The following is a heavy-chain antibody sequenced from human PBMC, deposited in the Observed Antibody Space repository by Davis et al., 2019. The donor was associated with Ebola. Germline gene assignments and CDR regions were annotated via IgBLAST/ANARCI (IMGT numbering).Heavy chain of an antibody. V-gene: IGHV3-23*01. J-gene: IGHJ4*02. CDR1: GFNCSSDA. D-gene: IGHD2-2*01. Sequence: PGGSLRLSCAAAGFNCSSDAMSWVRQAPGKGLEWVSAISGRGGSTYYADSGKGRFTISRDNSKNTLYLQMNSLRAEDTAVYDCATDACSTSCYDYWGQGTLVTVSS. CDR2: ISGRGGST. CDR3: ATDACSTSCYDY.